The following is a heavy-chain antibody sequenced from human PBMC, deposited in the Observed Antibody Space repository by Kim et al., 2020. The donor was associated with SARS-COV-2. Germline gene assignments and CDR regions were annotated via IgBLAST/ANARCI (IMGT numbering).Heavy chain of an antibody. CDR2: INPNSGGT. V-gene: IGHV1-2*04. D-gene: IGHD3-10*01. CDR3: ARLAMVRGPDGMDV. Sequence: ASVKVSCKASGYTFTGYYMHWVRQAPGQGLEWMGWINPNSGGTNYAQKFQGWVTMTRDTSISTAYMELSRLRSDDTAVYYCARLAMVRGPDGMDVWGQGTTVTVSS. J-gene: IGHJ6*02. CDR1: GYTFTGYY.